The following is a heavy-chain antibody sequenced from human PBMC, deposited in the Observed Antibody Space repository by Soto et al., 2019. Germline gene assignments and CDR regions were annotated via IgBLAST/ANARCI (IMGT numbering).Heavy chain of an antibody. V-gene: IGHV4-39*01. CDR3: AAYVAGSMMDY. CDR1: GDSISRGSYY. D-gene: IGHD3-10*01. Sequence: SETLSLTCTVSGDSISRGSYYWGWIRQSPGEGLEWIGSVFSGGGTHYTPSLRSRVTISVDTSRNLFSLNLYSVTAADTAVYYCAAYVAGSMMDYWGQGALVTV. CDR2: VFSGGGT. J-gene: IGHJ4*02.